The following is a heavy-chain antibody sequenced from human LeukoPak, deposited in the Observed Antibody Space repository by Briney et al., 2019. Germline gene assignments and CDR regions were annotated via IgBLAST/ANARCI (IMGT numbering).Heavy chain of an antibody. D-gene: IGHD2-2*01. V-gene: IGHV3-23*01. CDR3: AKDRRPEYCSSTSCCDYYYGMDV. CDR2: ISGSGGST. Sequence: GGSLRLSCAASGFTFSSYAMSWVRQAPGKGLEWVSAISGSGGSTYYADSVKGRFTISRDNSKNTLYLQMNSLRAEDTAVYYCAKDRRPEYCSSTSCCDYYYGMDVWGQGTTVTVSS. J-gene: IGHJ6*02. CDR1: GFTFSSYA.